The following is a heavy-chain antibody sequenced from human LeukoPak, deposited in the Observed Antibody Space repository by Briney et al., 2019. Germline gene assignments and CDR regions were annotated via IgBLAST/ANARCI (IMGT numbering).Heavy chain of an antibody. D-gene: IGHD3-10*01. CDR1: GGSISSSSYY. CDR3: ARQTMVRGVIIY. Sequence: SETLSLTCTVSGGSISSSSYYWGWIRQPPGRGLEWIGSIYYSGSTYYNPSLKSRVTISVDTSKNQFSLKLSPVTAADTAVYYCARQTMVRGVIIYWGQGTLVTVSS. CDR2: IYYSGST. J-gene: IGHJ4*02. V-gene: IGHV4-39*01.